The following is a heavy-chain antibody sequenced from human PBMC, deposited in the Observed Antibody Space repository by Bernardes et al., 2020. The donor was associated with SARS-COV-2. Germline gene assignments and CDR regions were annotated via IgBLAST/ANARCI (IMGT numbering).Heavy chain of an antibody. CDR3: AGHQADYEFWSGLEGENKWFDP. J-gene: IGHJ5*02. CDR2: IFHSGGT. CDR1: GASIRNSNYY. Sequence: SETLSLTCSVSGASIRNSNYYWVWLRQSPGKGLEWIGSIFHSGGTFYNPSLTIRVTISVDTSKNQFYLNLKSVTAADTAVYFCAGHQADYEFWSGLEGENKWFDPWGRGTLFIVSS. V-gene: IGHV4-39*01. D-gene: IGHD3-3*01.